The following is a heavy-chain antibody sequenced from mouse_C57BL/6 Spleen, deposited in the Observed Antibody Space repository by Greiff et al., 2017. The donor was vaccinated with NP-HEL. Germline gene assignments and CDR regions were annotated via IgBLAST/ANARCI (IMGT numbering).Heavy chain of an antibody. J-gene: IGHJ3*01. Sequence: VQLQQSGAELVRPGSSVKLSCKASGYTFTSYWMHWVKQRPIQGLEWIGNIDPSDSETHYNQKFKDKATLTVDKSSSTAYMQLSSLTSEDSAVYYFAEGADYDWFAYWGQGTLVNVSA. V-gene: IGHV1-52*01. CDR1: GYTFTSYW. CDR2: IDPSDSET. CDR3: AEGADYDWFAY. D-gene: IGHD2-4*01.